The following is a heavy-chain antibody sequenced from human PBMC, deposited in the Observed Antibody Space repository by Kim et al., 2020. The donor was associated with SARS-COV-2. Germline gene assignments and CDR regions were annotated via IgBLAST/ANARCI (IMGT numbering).Heavy chain of an antibody. CDR1: GNIFNRYV. CDR3: VRGFCNDVNCFNWFDP. Sequence: ASVKVSCKASGNIFNRYVMHWVRQAPGQSLEWMGWINAANGNTKYSQKFQGRVTITWDTSARTAYMDLSSLTSEDTAVYYCVRGFCNDVNCFNWFDPWGQGTLVTVSS. J-gene: IGHJ5*02. CDR2: INAANGNT. D-gene: IGHD2-15*01. V-gene: IGHV1-3*01.